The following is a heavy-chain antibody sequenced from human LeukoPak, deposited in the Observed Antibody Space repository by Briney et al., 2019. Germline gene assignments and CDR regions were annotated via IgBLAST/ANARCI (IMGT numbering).Heavy chain of an antibody. CDR2: LSKSGNT. CDR3: ARGGNVRYFNN. CDR1: GGSISSYY. Sequence: SETLSLTCTVSGGSISSYYWSWIRLPPGKGLEWIGYLSKSGNTNYSPSLKSRVAIFGDTSKNQFSLKLSSVTAADTAVYYCARGGNVRYFNNWGQGTLVTVSS. J-gene: IGHJ4*02. D-gene: IGHD3-9*01. V-gene: IGHV4-59*01.